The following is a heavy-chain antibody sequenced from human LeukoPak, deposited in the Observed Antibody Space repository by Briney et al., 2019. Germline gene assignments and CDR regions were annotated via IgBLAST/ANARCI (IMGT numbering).Heavy chain of an antibody. CDR3: ARHGGYSGYDEAGFDY. D-gene: IGHD5-12*01. V-gene: IGHV4-59*08. CDR1: GGSISSYY. J-gene: IGHJ4*02. CDR2: IYYSGST. Sequence: PSETLSLTCTVSGGSISSYYWSWIRQPPGKGLEWIGYIYYSGSTNYNPSLKSRVTISVDTSKNQFSLKLCSVTAADTAVYYCARHGGYSGYDEAGFDYWGQGTLVTVSS.